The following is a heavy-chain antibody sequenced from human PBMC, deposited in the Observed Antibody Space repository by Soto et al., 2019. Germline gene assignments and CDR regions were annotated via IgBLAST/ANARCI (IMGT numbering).Heavy chain of an antibody. CDR2: ISSTTNYI. Sequence: PGGSLRLSCAASGFTYTRYSMNWVRQAPGKGLEWVSSISSTTNYIYYGDSMKGRFTISRDNAKNSLYLEMNSLRAEDTAVYYCARESEDLTSNFDYWGQGTLVTVS. J-gene: IGHJ4*02. V-gene: IGHV3-21*06. CDR1: GFTYTRYS. CDR3: ARESEDLTSNFDY.